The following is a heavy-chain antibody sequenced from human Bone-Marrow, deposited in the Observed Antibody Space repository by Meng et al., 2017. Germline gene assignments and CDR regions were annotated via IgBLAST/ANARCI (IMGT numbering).Heavy chain of an antibody. CDR2: MNPNSGNT. V-gene: IGHV1-8*01. D-gene: IGHD3-22*01. J-gene: IGHJ4*02. CDR3: ARKYYYDSSGYYSFDY. CDR1: GYTFTSYD. Sequence: FGVEVKKPGPSVKVSCKAFGYTFTSYDINWVRQATGQGVEWMGWMNPNSGNTGYAQKFQGRVTMTRNTSISTAYMELSSLRSEDTAVYYCARKYYYDSSGYYSFDYWGQGTLVTVSS.